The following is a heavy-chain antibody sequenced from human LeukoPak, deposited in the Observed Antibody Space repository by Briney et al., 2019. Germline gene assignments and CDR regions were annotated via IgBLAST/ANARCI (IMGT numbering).Heavy chain of an antibody. D-gene: IGHD3-10*01. CDR3: AKDPTYYYGSGSLEGYFDY. V-gene: IGHV3-23*01. J-gene: IGHJ4*02. CDR1: GFTFSSYA. CDR2: ISGSGGST. Sequence: AGGSLRLSCAASGFTFSSYAMSWVRQAPGKGLEWVSAISGSGGSTYYADSVKGRFTISRDNSKNTLYLEMNSLRAEDTAVYYCAKDPTYYYGSGSLEGYFDYWGQGTLVTGSS.